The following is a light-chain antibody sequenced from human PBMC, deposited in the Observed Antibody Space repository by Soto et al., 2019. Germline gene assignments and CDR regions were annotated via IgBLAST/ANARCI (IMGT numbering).Light chain of an antibody. CDR2: DVN. Sequence: QSALTQPASVSGSPGQSITISCTGTSSDVGGYNYDSWYQQHPGKAPKLMIYDVNNRPSGVSNRFSGSKSGNTASLTISGLQAEDEADYYCSSYTGSSTYVVFGGGTKVTVL. J-gene: IGLJ2*01. V-gene: IGLV2-14*01. CDR3: SSYTGSSTYVV. CDR1: SSDVGGYNY.